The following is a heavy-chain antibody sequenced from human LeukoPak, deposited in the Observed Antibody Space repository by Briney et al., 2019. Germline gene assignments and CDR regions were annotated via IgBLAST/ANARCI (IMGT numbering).Heavy chain of an antibody. CDR2: IYYTGNT. V-gene: IGHV4-39*01. J-gene: IGHJ4*02. Sequence: SETLSLTCTVSGGSISSTSYYWGWIRQPPGKGLEWIGSIYYTGNTYNNPSLKSRVTISVDTSKNQFSLKLSSVTAADTAVYYCARRGSYFDYWGQGTLVTVSS. CDR3: ARRGSYFDY. CDR1: GGSISSTSYY. D-gene: IGHD1-26*01.